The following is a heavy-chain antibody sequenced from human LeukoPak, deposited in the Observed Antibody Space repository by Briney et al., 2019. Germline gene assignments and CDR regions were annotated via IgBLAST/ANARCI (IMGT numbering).Heavy chain of an antibody. CDR1: GGSISSSSYY. Sequence: SETLSLTCTVSGGSISSSSYYWAWIRQPPGKGLEWIGSIFHTGSTYHNPSLKSRVTISVDTSKNQFSLKLNSVTAADTAVYYCARDHSSSSEDYWGQGTLVTVSS. D-gene: IGHD6-13*01. CDR2: IFHTGST. V-gene: IGHV4-39*07. J-gene: IGHJ4*02. CDR3: ARDHSSSSEDY.